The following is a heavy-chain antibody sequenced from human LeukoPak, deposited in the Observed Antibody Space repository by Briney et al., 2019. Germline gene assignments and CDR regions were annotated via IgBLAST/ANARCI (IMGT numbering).Heavy chain of an antibody. CDR1: GFTFGDYV. V-gene: IGHV3-49*04. CDR2: IRSKAYGSTT. CDR3: TRRYNYDSSGYYYVRDAFDI. J-gene: IGHJ3*02. D-gene: IGHD3-22*01. Sequence: GGSLRLSCTASGFTFGDYVMSWVRQAPGKGLEWVGFIRSKAYGSTTKNAASVKGRFTISRDDSRSIAYLQMNSLKTEDTAVYYCTRRYNYDSSGYYYVRDAFDIWGQGTMVIVSS.